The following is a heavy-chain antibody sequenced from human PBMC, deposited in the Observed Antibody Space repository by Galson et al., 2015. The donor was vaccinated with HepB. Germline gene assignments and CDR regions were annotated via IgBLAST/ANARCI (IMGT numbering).Heavy chain of an antibody. CDR3: ARSSWYPSYYFDY. J-gene: IGHJ4*02. V-gene: IGHV3-30*04. Sequence: SLRLSCAASGFTFSSYAMHWVRQAPGKGLEWVAVISYDGSNKYYADSVKGRFTISRDNSKNTLYLQMNSLRAEDTAVYYCARSSWYPSYYFDYWGQGTLVTVSS. CDR2: ISYDGSNK. CDR1: GFTFSSYA. D-gene: IGHD6-13*01.